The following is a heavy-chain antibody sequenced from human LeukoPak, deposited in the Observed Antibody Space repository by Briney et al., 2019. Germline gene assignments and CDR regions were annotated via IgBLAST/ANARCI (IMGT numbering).Heavy chain of an antibody. J-gene: IGHJ4*02. V-gene: IGHV3-64*01. Sequence: GGSLRLSCAASGFTFSAYAMHWVRQAPGKGLEHVSAIGADGGGTYYGNSVKGRFTISRDNSKNTLYLQMGSLRTEDMAVYYCARDLGGVAEYYFDLWGQGTLVTVSS. CDR2: IGADGGGT. D-gene: IGHD6-19*01. CDR1: GFTFSAYA. CDR3: ARDLGGVAEYYFDL.